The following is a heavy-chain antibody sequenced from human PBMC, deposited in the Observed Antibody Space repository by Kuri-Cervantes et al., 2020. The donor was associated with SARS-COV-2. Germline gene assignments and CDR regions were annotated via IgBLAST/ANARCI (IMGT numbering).Heavy chain of an antibody. Sequence: LSLTCAASGFHFSSHGMHWVRQAPGKGLEWVAVISYDGSNKYYADSVKGRFTISRDNSKNTLYLQMNSLRAEDTAVYYCAKDIVLMVYAIKVMGYYYYGMDVWGQGTTVTGYS. J-gene: IGHJ6*02. CDR1: GFHFSSHG. V-gene: IGHV3-30*18. D-gene: IGHD2-8*01. CDR3: AKDIVLMVYAIKVMGYYYYGMDV. CDR2: ISYDGSNK.